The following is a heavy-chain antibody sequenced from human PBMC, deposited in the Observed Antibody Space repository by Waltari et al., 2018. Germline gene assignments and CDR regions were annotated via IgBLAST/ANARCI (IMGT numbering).Heavy chain of an antibody. J-gene: IGHJ4*02. Sequence: ELQLVDSGGGLVQPGGSLHLSCAASGFILNDLFMGWVRQAPGKGLELVGRIKNKAYSYTLEFAASVKGRFTFSRDDSKNSLYLQMNSLTAEDTAVYYCGIMGPGLAPRHWGQGTLVTVSS. D-gene: IGHD1-1*01. CDR2: IKNKAYSYTL. CDR1: GFILNDLF. V-gene: IGHV3-72*01. CDR3: GIMGPGLAPRH.